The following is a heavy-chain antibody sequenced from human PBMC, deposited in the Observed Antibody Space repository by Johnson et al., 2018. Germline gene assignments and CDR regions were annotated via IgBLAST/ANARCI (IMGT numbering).Heavy chain of an antibody. D-gene: IGHD2-8*01. J-gene: IGHJ3*02. V-gene: IGHV3-7*01. CDR3: VRESHATLDI. CDR2: INQDGSEK. CDR1: GFTFSSYY. Sequence: VQLVESGGGLVQPGGSLRLSCVDSGFTFSSYYMSWVRQAPGKGLEWVANINQDGSEKYYVDSVKGRFTISRDNGKSSLYLQMNALKGDDTAVYFCVRESHATLDIWGQGTMGTVSP.